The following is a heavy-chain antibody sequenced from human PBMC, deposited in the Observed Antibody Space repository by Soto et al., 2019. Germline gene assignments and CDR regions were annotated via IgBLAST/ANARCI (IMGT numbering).Heavy chain of an antibody. Sequence: ASVKVSCKASGYTFTSYGISWVRQAPGQGLEWMGWISAYNGNTNYAQKLQGRVTMTTDTSTSTAYMELRSLRSDDTAVYYCARASLTYYDILTGSIQSFPPHFSGQGTLVTVSS. CDR3: ARASLTYYDILTGSIQSFPPHF. V-gene: IGHV1-18*01. CDR2: ISAYNGNT. J-gene: IGHJ4*02. D-gene: IGHD3-9*01. CDR1: GYTFTSYG.